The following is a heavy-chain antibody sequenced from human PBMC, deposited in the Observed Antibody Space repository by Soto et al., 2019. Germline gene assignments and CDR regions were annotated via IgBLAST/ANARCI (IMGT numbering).Heavy chain of an antibody. CDR2: ISGSGGST. D-gene: IGHD3-3*01. Sequence: GGSLGLSCAASGFTFSSYAMSWVRQAPGKGLEWVSAISGSGGSTYYADSVKGRFTISRDNSKNTLYLQMNSLRAEDTAVYYCAKDSDFWTDYYGMDVWGQGTTVTVSS. CDR3: AKDSDFWTDYYGMDV. V-gene: IGHV3-23*01. CDR1: GFTFSSYA. J-gene: IGHJ6*02.